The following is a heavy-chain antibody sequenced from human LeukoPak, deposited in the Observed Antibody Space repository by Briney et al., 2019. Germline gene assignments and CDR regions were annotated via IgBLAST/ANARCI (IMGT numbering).Heavy chain of an antibody. CDR3: ARADGALSYMDV. J-gene: IGHJ6*03. V-gene: IGHV4-59*02. Sequence: PSETLSLTCTVSGGSVSSYYWSWIRQPPGKGLDWIGYIYYRGSTNYNPSLKSRVTISADTSKNQFSLKLSSVTAADTAVYYCARADGALSYMDVWGKGTTVTVSS. CDR1: GGSVSSYY. D-gene: IGHD3-16*01. CDR2: IYYRGST.